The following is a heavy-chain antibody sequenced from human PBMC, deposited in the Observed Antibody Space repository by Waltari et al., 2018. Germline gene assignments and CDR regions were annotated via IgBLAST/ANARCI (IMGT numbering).Heavy chain of an antibody. CDR2: FIPICGTA. J-gene: IGHJ3*02. V-gene: IGHV1-69*01. CDR3: ARPAATYYYDSSGRDAFDI. D-gene: IGHD3-22*01. Sequence: QVQLVQSGAEVKKPGSSVKVSCKASGGTFSSYAISWVRQAPGQGLEWMGGFIPICGTANYAQKFQGRGTITADESPSTAYMELSSLRSEDTAVYYCARPAATYYYDSSGRDAFDIWGQGTMVTVSS. CDR1: GGTFSSYA.